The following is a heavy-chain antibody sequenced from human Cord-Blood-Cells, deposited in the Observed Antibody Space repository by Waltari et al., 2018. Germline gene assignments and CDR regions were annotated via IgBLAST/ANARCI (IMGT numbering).Heavy chain of an antibody. V-gene: IGHV4-31*03. CDR1: GGSISSGGYY. D-gene: IGHD5-12*01. CDR2: IYCIGGT. Sequence: QVQLQESGPGLVKPSQTLSLTCTVSGGSISSGGYYWSWIRQHPGKGLEWIGYIYCIGGTYATPSLKGRVTISVDTSKNQFSLKLSSVTAADTAVYYCARARRDGYNPFDYWGQGTLVTVSS. CDR3: ARARRDGYNPFDY. J-gene: IGHJ4*02.